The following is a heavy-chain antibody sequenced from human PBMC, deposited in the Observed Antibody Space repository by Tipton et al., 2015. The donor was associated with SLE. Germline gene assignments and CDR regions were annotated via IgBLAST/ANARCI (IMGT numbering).Heavy chain of an antibody. Sequence: TLSLTCTVSGGSISSYYWSWIRQPAGKGLEWIGRIYTSGSTNYNPSLKSRVTMSVDTSKNQFSLKLSSVTAADTAVYYCARGRIAATGTINWFDPWGQGTLVTVPS. CDR1: GGSISSYY. CDR3: ARGRIAATGTINWFDP. V-gene: IGHV4-4*07. D-gene: IGHD6-13*01. J-gene: IGHJ5*02. CDR2: IYTSGST.